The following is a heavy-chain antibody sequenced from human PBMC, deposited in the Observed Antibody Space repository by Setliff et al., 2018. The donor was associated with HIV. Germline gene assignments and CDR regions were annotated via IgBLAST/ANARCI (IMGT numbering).Heavy chain of an antibody. CDR3: AKVESYYDSSGPDY. D-gene: IGHD3-22*01. Sequence: GGSLRLSCAASGFTFSTYGMHWVRQAPGKGLEWVAVISYDGSNKYYADSVKGRFTISRDNSKNTLYLQMDSLRAEDTAVYYCAKVESYYDSSGPDYWGQGTLVTVSS. V-gene: IGHV3-30*18. J-gene: IGHJ4*02. CDR2: ISYDGSNK. CDR1: GFTFSTYG.